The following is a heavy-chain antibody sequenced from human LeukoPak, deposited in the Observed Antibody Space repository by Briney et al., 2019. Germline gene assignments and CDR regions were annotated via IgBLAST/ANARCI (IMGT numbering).Heavy chain of an antibody. D-gene: IGHD6-19*01. Sequence: PGGSLRLSCAASGFTFSSYSMNWVRQAPGKGLEWVSYISSSSSTIYYADSVKGRFTISRDNAKNSLYLQMNSLRAEDTAVYYCARDLYGSSGYWGQGTLVTVSS. V-gene: IGHV3-48*04. CDR1: GFTFSSYS. CDR3: ARDLYGSSGY. J-gene: IGHJ4*02. CDR2: ISSSSSTI.